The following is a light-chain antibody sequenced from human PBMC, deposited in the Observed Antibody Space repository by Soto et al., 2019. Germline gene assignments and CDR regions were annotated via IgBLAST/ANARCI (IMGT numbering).Light chain of an antibody. V-gene: IGKV3D-20*02. CDR1: QSVSSSY. CDR2: DTS. J-gene: IGKJ5*01. CDR3: QQRSHRHPIT. Sequence: EILLTQSPGTLSSSPGERATLSCGASQSVSSSYLACYQHKPAQAPRLVIYDTSNRANGIPARFSGSGSATDFTLPISSRQPPDFAAYYCQQRSHRHPITFGHGTQLEIK.